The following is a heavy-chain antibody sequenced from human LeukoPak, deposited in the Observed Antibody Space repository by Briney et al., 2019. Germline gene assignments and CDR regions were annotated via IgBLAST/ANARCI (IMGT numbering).Heavy chain of an antibody. V-gene: IGHV4-38-2*01. CDR3: TKTSGGGGHDS. D-gene: IGHD4-23*01. CDR1: GYSIATGNY. CDR2: VYHSGT. J-gene: IGHJ5*01. Sequence: PSETLSLTCSVSGYSIATGNYWAWVRHPPGKGLEWIGCVYHSGTHYKSSLTSRATISMDTSANQFSLRLTSMTAADSAFYYCTKTSGGGGHDSWGQGILVTLSS.